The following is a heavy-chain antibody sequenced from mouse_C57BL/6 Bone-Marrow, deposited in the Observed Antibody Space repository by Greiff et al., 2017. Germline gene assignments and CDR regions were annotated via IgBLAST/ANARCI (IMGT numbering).Heavy chain of an antibody. CDR3: ARPYYSNYWYFDV. CDR1: GYTFTSYW. D-gene: IGHD2-5*01. Sequence: QVQLQQPGAELVKPGASVKMSCKASGYTFTSYWITWVKQRPGQGLEWIGDIYPGSGSTNYNEKFKSKATLTVDTPSITAYMQLSSLTSEDSAVYYCARPYYSNYWYFDVWGTGTTVTVSS. J-gene: IGHJ1*03. V-gene: IGHV1-55*01. CDR2: IYPGSGST.